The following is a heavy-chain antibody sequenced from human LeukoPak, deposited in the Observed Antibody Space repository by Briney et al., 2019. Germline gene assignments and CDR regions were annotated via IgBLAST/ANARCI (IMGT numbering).Heavy chain of an antibody. D-gene: IGHD2-21*02. V-gene: IGHV3-23*01. CDR2: ISGSAVGT. CDR1: GFTVSSNY. J-gene: IGHJ4*02. CDR3: AKYVVEVATLPCFDY. Sequence: SGGSLRLSCAASGFTVSSNYMSWVRQAPGKGLEWVSAISGSAVGTFYSDSVRGRFTISRDSPRNTLYLQMNSLRVEDTAVYYCAKYVVEVATLPCFDYWGQGTPVTVSS.